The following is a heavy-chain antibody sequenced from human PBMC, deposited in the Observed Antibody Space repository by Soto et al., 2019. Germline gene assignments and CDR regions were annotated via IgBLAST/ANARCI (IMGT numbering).Heavy chain of an antibody. D-gene: IGHD1-26*01. J-gene: IGHJ4*02. CDR1: GFTFDDYA. Sequence: GGSLRLSCAASGFTFDDYAMHWVRQAPGKGLEWVSGISWNSGSIGYADSVKGRFTISRDNAKNSLYLQMNSLRAEDTALYYCAKGADGSYYLYDYWGQGTLVTVSS. CDR2: ISWNSGSI. CDR3: AKGADGSYYLYDY. V-gene: IGHV3-9*01.